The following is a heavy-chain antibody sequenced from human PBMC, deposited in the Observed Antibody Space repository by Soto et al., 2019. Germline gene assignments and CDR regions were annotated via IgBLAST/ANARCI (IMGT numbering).Heavy chain of an antibody. CDR2: ISGSGDST. Sequence: GGSLRLSCAASGFTFSSYAMRWVRQAPGKGLEWVSAISGSGDSTYYADSVKGRFTISRDNSKNTLYLQMNSLRGEDTAVYHCARRGSGSYYDYWGQGTLVTVS. CDR1: GFTFSSYA. J-gene: IGHJ4*02. V-gene: IGHV3-23*01. CDR3: ARRGSGSYYDY. D-gene: IGHD1-26*01.